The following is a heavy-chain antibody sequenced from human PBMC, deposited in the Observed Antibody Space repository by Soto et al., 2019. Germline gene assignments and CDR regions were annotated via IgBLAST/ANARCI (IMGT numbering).Heavy chain of an antibody. D-gene: IGHD2-15*01. Sequence: EVQLLESWGGLVEPGGSLRLSCAASGFTFRSYAMTWVRQAPGKGLEWVSYTGGGGVSTYYADSVKGRFTSSRDDSKNTLYLQMNSLRAEDTALYYCAKIVGGGSHHDAFDIWGQGTMVTVSS. J-gene: IGHJ3*02. CDR1: GFTFRSYA. CDR2: TGGGGVST. V-gene: IGHV3-23*01. CDR3: AKIVGGGSHHDAFDI.